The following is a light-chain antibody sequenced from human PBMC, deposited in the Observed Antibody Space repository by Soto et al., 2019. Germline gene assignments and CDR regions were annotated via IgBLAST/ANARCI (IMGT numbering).Light chain of an antibody. CDR2: AAS. V-gene: IGKV1-39*01. J-gene: IGKJ3*01. Sequence: DIQMTQSPSSLSASVGDRVTITCRASQSISSYLNWYQQKPGKAPNLLIYAASSLQSGVPSKFSGSGSGTDFTLTISSLQPEEFATYYCQHSYSSPFTFGPGTKVDIK. CDR3: QHSYSSPFT. CDR1: QSISSY.